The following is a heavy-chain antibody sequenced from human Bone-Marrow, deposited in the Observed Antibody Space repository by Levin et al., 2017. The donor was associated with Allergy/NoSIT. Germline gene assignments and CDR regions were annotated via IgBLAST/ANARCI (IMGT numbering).Heavy chain of an antibody. V-gene: IGHV3-48*01. D-gene: IGHD3-9*01. CDR2: MGSKETTI. CDR1: GFTFSGQS. Sequence: GGSLRLSCVASGFTFSGQSMNWVRQTPGKGLEWVSYMGSKETTIYYVDSVKGRFTVSRDNAKNSLYLQMNSLRVEDTAVYYCARGGEDDWDFDNWGQGTLVTVSS. J-gene: IGHJ4*02. CDR3: ARGGEDDWDFDN.